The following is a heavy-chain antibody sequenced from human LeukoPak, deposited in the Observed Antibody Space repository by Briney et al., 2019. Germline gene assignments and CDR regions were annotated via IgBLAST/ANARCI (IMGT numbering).Heavy chain of an antibody. D-gene: IGHD2-15*01. V-gene: IGHV3-7*01. CDR3: AREKSGAALDY. Sequence: SGGSLRLSCAASGFTFSSYAMHWVRQAPGKGLEWVANIKEDGGEEYYADSVKGRFTISRDNAKNSLYLQMNSLRAEDTAVYYCAREKSGAALDYWGQGTLVTVSS. CDR2: IKEDGGEE. CDR1: GFTFSSYA. J-gene: IGHJ4*02.